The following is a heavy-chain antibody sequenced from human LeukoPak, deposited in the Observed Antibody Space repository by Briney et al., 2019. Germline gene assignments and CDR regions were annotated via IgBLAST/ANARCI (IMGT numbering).Heavy chain of an antibody. V-gene: IGHV3-7*05. Sequence: GGSLRLPCAAAGFTFSTSWMTWVRQAPGKGLEWLTYINRDGSEKNYVDSVKGRFTISRDNAKNSLYLQMDTLSVEDTAVYYCARAVTPGGYFDYWGQGALVTVSS. CDR1: GFTFSTSW. D-gene: IGHD4-17*01. J-gene: IGHJ4*02. CDR3: ARAVTPGGYFDY. CDR2: INRDGSEK.